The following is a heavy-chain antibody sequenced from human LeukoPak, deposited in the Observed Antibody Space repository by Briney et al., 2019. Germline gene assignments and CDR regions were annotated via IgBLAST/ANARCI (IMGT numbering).Heavy chain of an antibody. CDR3: ARYGVVGATHFDY. CDR2: IYSGGST. V-gene: IGHV3-66*01. Sequence: GGSLRLSCAASGFTVSSNYMSWVRQAPGKGLEWVSVIYSGGSTYYADSVKGRFTISRDNSKNTLYLQMNSLRAEDTAVYYCARYGVVGATHFDYWGQGTLVTVSS. J-gene: IGHJ4*02. D-gene: IGHD1-26*01. CDR1: GFTVSSNY.